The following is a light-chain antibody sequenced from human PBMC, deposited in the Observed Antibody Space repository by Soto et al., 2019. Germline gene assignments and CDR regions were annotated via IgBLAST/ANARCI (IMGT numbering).Light chain of an antibody. J-gene: IGLJ1*01. CDR1: SSDVGGYNY. V-gene: IGLV2-14*01. CDR2: DVS. CDR3: SSYTTTSTLDV. Sequence: QSALTQPASVSGSPGQSITISCTGTSSDVGGYNYVSWYQQHPGKAPKLMIYDVSNRPSGVSNRFSGSKSGNTASLTISGLQAKDEADYFCSSYTTTSTLDVFGGGTKVTVL.